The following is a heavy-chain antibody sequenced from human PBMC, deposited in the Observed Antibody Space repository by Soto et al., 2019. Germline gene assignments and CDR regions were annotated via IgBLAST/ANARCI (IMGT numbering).Heavy chain of an antibody. CDR2: ISGSGGST. J-gene: IGHJ3*02. D-gene: IGHD2-15*01. CDR3: ATSGGSGNDAFDI. Sequence: GGSLRLACAASGFTISSYAMSGVRQAPGKGLEWVSAISGSGGSTYYADSVKGRFTISRDNSKNTLYLQMNSLRAEDKAVYYCATSGGSGNDAFDIWGQGTMVSVSS. CDR1: GFTISSYA. V-gene: IGHV3-23*01.